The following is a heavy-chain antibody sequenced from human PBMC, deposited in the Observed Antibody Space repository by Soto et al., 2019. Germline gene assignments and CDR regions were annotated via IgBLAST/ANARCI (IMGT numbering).Heavy chain of an antibody. D-gene: IGHD3-10*01. CDR2: IYNSGST. Sequence: QVHLQESGPGLVKASETLSLTCTVSAGSISSYYWGWIRQSPGKGLEWIGYIYNSGSTNYNPSLKSRLTMSVDTSKNQFSLKLSSLTAADTAVYYCARIIRTLAWDGVDVWGQGTRVTV. J-gene: IGHJ6*02. CDR3: ARIIRTLAWDGVDV. CDR1: AGSISSYY. V-gene: IGHV4-59*01.